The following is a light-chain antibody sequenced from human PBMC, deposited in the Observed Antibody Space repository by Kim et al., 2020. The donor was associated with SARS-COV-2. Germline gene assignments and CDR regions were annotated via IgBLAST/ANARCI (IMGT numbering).Light chain of an antibody. V-gene: IGLV3-1*01. J-gene: IGLJ2*01. CDR3: QAWDSSTVV. Sequence: VAPGQTASITCSGDKLGDKYACWYQQKPGQSPVPVIYQDSKRPSGIPERFSGSNSGNTATLTISGTQAMDEADYYCQAWDSSTVVFGGGTQLTVL. CDR2: QDS. CDR1: KLGDKY.